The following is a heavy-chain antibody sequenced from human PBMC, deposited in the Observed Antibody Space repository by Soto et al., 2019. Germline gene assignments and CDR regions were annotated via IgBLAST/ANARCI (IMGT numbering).Heavy chain of an antibody. CDR1: GYTFTSYG. Sequence: ASVKVSCKASGYTFTSYGISWVRQAPGQGLEWMGWISAYNGNTNYAQKLQGRVTMTTDTSTSTAYKELRSLRSDDTAVYYCARDEGIAVAGTVDYWGQGTLVTVSS. V-gene: IGHV1-18*01. CDR2: ISAYNGNT. CDR3: ARDEGIAVAGTVDY. J-gene: IGHJ4*02. D-gene: IGHD6-19*01.